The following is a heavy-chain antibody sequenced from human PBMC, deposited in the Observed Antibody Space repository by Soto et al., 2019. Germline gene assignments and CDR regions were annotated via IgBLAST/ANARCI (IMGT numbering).Heavy chain of an antibody. D-gene: IGHD3-10*01. CDR2: ISGSGTT. CDR3: ARVGGGSGSPPAVDY. CDR1: GFTVSNNY. J-gene: IGHJ4*02. Sequence: GGSLRLSCAASGFTVSNNYMTWVRQSPGKGLEWVSIISGSGTTFYAESVKGRFTISRDDSKNALYLQMHSLRGEDSAIYYCARVGGGSGSPPAVDYWGQGTLVTVSS. V-gene: IGHV3-53*01.